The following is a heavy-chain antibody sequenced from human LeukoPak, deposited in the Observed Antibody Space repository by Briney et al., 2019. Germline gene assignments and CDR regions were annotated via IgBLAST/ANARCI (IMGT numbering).Heavy chain of an antibody. Sequence: SQTLSLTCTVSGGSISSGGYYWGWIRQHPGKGLEWIGYIYYSGSTYYNPSLKSRVTISVDTSKNQFSLKLSSVTAADTAVYYCARGPYDILTGSNWFDPWGQGTLVTVSS. J-gene: IGHJ5*02. CDR2: IYYSGST. V-gene: IGHV4-31*03. CDR3: ARGPYDILTGSNWFDP. CDR1: GGSISSGGYY. D-gene: IGHD3-9*01.